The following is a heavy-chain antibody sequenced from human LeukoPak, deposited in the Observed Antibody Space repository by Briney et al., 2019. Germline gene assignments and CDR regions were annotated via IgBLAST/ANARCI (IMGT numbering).Heavy chain of an antibody. CDR3: ARPTYSGSYYWFDY. CDR1: GFTFSSYG. J-gene: IGHJ4*02. V-gene: IGHV3-33*01. Sequence: GGSLRLSCAASGFTFSSYGMHWVRQAPGKGLEWVAVIWYDGSNKYYADSVKGRFTISRDNSKNTLYLQMNSLRAEDTAVYYCARPTYSGSYYWFDYWGQGTLVTVFS. CDR2: IWYDGSNK. D-gene: IGHD1-26*01.